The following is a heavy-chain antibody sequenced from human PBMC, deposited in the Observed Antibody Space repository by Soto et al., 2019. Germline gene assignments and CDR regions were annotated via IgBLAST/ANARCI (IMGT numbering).Heavy chain of an antibody. D-gene: IGHD3-22*01. Sequence: QMHLQESGSGLVKPSQTLSLTCAVSGGSLSSSAYSWSWIRQPPGKGLEWIGFIYQSGSTYYNPSLKSRVTTSLDRPKNQFSLNLSSVTAADTAVYYCARELLFYDSDGFSWDDAFDIWGQGTMVTVSS. CDR1: GGSLSSSAYS. J-gene: IGHJ3*02. CDR3: ARELLFYDSDGFSWDDAFDI. CDR2: IYQSGST. V-gene: IGHV4-30-2*01.